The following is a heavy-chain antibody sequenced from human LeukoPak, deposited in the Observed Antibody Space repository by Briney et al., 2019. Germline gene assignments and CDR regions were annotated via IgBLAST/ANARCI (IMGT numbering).Heavy chain of an antibody. V-gene: IGHV3-23*01. CDR3: ARDGQSSGWNY. CDR1: GFTFSSYV. Sequence: GGSLRLSCAASGFTFSSYVMSWVRQAPGKGLEWVSAISGSGGSTYYAVSVKGRFTISRDKSKNSLYLQMSSLRAEDTAVYYCARDGQSSGWNYWGQGTLVTVSS. CDR2: ISGSGGST. J-gene: IGHJ4*02. D-gene: IGHD6-19*01.